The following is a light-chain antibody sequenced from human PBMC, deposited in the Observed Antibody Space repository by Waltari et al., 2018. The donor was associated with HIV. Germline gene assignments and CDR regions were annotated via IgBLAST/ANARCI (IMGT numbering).Light chain of an antibody. Sequence: QSALTQPRSVSGSPGQSVTISCTGSGNDVGSYNYVSWYQHHPGKAPKLIIYDVTKRPSGFPDRFSGSKSGNTASLTISGLQADDEADYYCNSFAGTYTWIFGGGTQLTVL. V-gene: IGLV2-11*01. CDR2: DVT. J-gene: IGLJ2*01. CDR1: GNDVGSYNY. CDR3: NSFAGTYTWI.